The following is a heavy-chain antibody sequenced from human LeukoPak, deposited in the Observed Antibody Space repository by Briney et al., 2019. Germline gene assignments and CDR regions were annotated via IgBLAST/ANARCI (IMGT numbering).Heavy chain of an antibody. J-gene: IGHJ4*02. CDR3: ARDYDSSGYDSRLDY. CDR2: IKQDGSEK. CDR1: GFTFSRYW. D-gene: IGHD3-22*01. V-gene: IGHV3-7*01. Sequence: GGSLRPSCAASGFTFSRYWMSWVRQAPGKGLEWVANIKQDGSEKNHVDSVKGRFTISRDNAKNSLFLQMNSLRAEDTAVYYCARDYDSSGYDSRLDYWGQGTLVIVSS.